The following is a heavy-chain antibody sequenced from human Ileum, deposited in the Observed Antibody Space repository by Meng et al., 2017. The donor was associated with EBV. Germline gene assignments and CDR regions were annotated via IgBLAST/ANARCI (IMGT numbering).Heavy chain of an antibody. J-gene: IGHJ4*02. CDR2: ISSSGSTI. CDR1: GVTFSDYY. CDR3: ARAGYDILTGYQTFDY. V-gene: IGHV3-11*01. Sequence: VHVVEAGGGFVSTGWSLGLSCEVSGVTFSDYYMSWIRQAPGKGLEWVSYISSSGSTIYYADSVKGRFTISRDNAKNSLYLQMNSLRAEDTAVYYCARAGYDILTGYQTFDYWGQGTLVTVSS. D-gene: IGHD3-9*01.